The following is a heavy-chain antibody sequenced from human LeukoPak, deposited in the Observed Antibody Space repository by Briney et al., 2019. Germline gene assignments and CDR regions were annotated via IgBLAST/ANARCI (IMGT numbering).Heavy chain of an antibody. CDR2: IYSGGST. V-gene: IGHV3-53*01. D-gene: IGHD3-10*01. Sequence: GGSLRLSCAASGFTVSSNYMSWVRQAPGKGLEWVSVIYSGGSTYYADSVKGRFTTSRDNSNNTPYLQMNSLRAEDTAVYYCASRDRRFGELTAFDYWGQGTLVTVSS. J-gene: IGHJ4*02. CDR1: GFTVSSNY. CDR3: ASRDRRFGELTAFDY.